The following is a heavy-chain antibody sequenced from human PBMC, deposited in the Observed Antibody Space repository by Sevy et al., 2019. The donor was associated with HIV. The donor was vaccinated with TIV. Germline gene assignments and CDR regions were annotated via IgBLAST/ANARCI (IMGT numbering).Heavy chain of an antibody. CDR3: MKAPSLVVMGY. D-gene: IGHD2-15*01. CDR1: GFTFSSYA. J-gene: IGHJ4*02. Sequence: GGSLRLSCAASGFTFSSYAMHWVRQAPGKGLEWVAFISYDGRNPYYADSVKGRFTFSRDNSKNTLYLQMDSRRVEDTAIYYCMKAPSLVVMGYWGQGTLVTVSS. V-gene: IGHV3-30*18. CDR2: ISYDGRNP.